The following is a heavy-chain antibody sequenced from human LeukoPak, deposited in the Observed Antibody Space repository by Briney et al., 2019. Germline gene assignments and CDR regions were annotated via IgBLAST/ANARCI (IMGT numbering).Heavy chain of an antibody. CDR3: ASPAHYRNHYYYMDV. CDR2: IYHSGST. J-gene: IGHJ6*03. CDR1: GGSISSGSYY. Sequence: SSETLSLTCTVSGGSISSGSYYWIWIRQPAGKGLEWIGYIYHSGSTYYNPSLKSRVTISVDRSKNQFSLKLSSVTAADTAVYYCASPAHYRNHYYYMDVWGKGTTVTVSS. D-gene: IGHD1-14*01. V-gene: IGHV4-30-2*01.